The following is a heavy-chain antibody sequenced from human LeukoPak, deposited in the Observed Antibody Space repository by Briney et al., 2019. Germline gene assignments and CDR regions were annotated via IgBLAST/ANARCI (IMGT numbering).Heavy chain of an antibody. CDR1: GGSISNGDYY. Sequence: PSETLSLTCSVSGGSISNGDYYWGWIRPAPGKGLEWLGSIFYGGSTHYNPSLKSRATISVDTSKNQFSLKLTSVTAADAAMYYCARQLPTAAADTGGYFDYWGQGTVVTVSS. CDR2: IFYGGST. CDR3: ARQLPTAAADTGGYFDY. V-gene: IGHV4-39*01. D-gene: IGHD6-25*01. J-gene: IGHJ4*01.